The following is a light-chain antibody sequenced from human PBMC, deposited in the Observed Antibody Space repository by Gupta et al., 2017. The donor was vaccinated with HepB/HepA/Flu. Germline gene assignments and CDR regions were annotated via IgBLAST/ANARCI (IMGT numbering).Light chain of an antibody. J-gene: IGKJ1*01. CDR2: GAS. V-gene: IGKV3-15*01. CDR1: QSVNSN. Sequence: EIVMTQSPATLSVSPGERATLSCRASQSVNSNLAWYQQKPGQAPRLLSFGASTRATGVPARFSGSGSGIDFTLTISSLQSEDFAVYSCQEYNNWPTWTFGQGTKVEIK. CDR3: QEYNNWPTWT.